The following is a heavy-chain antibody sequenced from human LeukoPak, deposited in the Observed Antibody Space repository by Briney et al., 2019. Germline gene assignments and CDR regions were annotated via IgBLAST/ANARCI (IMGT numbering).Heavy chain of an antibody. CDR1: GFTFSSYS. D-gene: IGHD2-2*01. CDR3: AREIVVVPAAMFDY. J-gene: IGHJ4*02. Sequence: GGSLRLSCAASGFTFSSYSMNWVRQAPGKGLEWVSSISSSSSYIYYADSVKGRFTISRDNAKNSLYLQMNSLRAEDTAVYYCAREIVVVPAAMFDYWGQGTLVTVSP. V-gene: IGHV3-21*01. CDR2: ISSSSSYI.